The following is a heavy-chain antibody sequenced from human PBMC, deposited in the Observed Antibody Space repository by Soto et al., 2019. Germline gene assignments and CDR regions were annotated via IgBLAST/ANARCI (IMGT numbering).Heavy chain of an antibody. D-gene: IGHD1-26*01. Sequence: GGSLRLSCAASGFTFSSYEMNWVRQAPRKGLEWVSYISSSGSTIYYADSVKGRFTISRDNAKNSLYLQMNSLRAEDTAVDYCARGGVGATGGVDYWGQGTLVTVSS. J-gene: IGHJ4*02. V-gene: IGHV3-48*03. CDR1: GFTFSSYE. CDR2: ISSSGSTI. CDR3: ARGGVGATGGVDY.